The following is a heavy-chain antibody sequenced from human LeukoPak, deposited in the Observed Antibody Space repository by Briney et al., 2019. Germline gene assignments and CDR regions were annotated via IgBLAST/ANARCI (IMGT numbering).Heavy chain of an antibody. V-gene: IGHV4-4*07. CDR2: IYTSGSS. Sequence: SETLSLTCTVSGGSISSYYWSWIRQPAGKGLEWIGRIYTSGSSNSNPSLKSRVTMSADTSKNQFSLKLSSVTAADTAVYYCARDISVAGSFLLFDYWGQGALVTVSS. D-gene: IGHD6-19*01. CDR1: GGSISSYY. CDR3: ARDISVAGSFLLFDY. J-gene: IGHJ4*02.